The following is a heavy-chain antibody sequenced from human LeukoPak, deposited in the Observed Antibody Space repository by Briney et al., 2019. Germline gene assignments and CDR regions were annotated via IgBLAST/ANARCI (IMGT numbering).Heavy chain of an antibody. CDR1: GFTFSTYA. CDR2: ISSNGGST. V-gene: IGHV3-64*01. J-gene: IGHJ1*01. CDR3: VRLGDSSSYRAEYFQH. Sequence: PGGSLRLSCAASGFTFSTYAMHWVRQAPGKGLEYVSAISSNGGSTFYANSVKGRFTISRDNSKNTLYFQMGSLRTDDMAVYYCVRLGDSSSYRAEYFQHWGQGTLVTVSS. D-gene: IGHD3-22*01.